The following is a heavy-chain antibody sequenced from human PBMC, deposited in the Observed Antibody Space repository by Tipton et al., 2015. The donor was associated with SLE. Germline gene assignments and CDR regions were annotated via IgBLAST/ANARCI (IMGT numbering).Heavy chain of an antibody. D-gene: IGHD3-3*01. J-gene: IGHJ4*02. Sequence: VQLVQSGAEVKKSGESLKISCKGSGYSFASYWIGWVRQMPEKGLEWMGLIYTPDSDNRYSPSFQGRVTLSVDKSISTAYLQWSSLKASNTAMYYCARVRAYFGVVIIYQSWGQVTLVTVSS. V-gene: IGHV5-51*03. CDR2: IYTPDSDN. CDR3: ARVRAYFGVVIIYQS. CDR1: GYSFASYW.